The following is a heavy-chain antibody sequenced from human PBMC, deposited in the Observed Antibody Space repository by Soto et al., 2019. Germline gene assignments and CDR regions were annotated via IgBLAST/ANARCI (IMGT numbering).Heavy chain of an antibody. CDR3: ARERPDGARLDP. CDR1: GGSISSGDYY. Sequence: QVQLQESGPGLVRPSQTLSLTCTVSGGSISSGDYYWSWIRQPPGKGLEWIGYIYYSGSTYYNPSLKSRVTISVDTSKTQFSLKLSSVTAADTAVYYCARERPDGARLDPWGQGTLVTASS. V-gene: IGHV4-30-4*01. J-gene: IGHJ5*02. CDR2: IYYSGST. D-gene: IGHD6-6*01.